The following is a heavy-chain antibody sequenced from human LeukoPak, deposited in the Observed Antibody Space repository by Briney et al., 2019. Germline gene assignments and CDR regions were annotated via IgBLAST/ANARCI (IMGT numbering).Heavy chain of an antibody. D-gene: IGHD5-12*01. CDR2: INHSGST. CDR3: ARGRGRYSGYDSRGTLNY. Sequence: SETLSLTCAVYGGSFSGYYWSWIRQPPGKGLEWIGEINHSGSTNYNPSLKSRVTISVDTSKNQFSLKLSSVTAADTAVYYCARGRGRYSGYDSRGTLNYWGQRTLVTVSS. J-gene: IGHJ4*02. CDR1: GGSFSGYY. V-gene: IGHV4-34*01.